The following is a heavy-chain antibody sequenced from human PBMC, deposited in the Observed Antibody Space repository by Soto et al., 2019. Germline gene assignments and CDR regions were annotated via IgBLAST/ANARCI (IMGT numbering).Heavy chain of an antibody. Sequence: QVQLVQSGGEVKKPGASVKVSCKASGDTVTKYGISWVRQAPGQGLEWLGWISFYNGHTNYALKFQDRXTXTXDXTTSTASRELRSLASDDTAVYYCASATSIAVAGKETWGQGTLVTVSS. CDR3: ASATSIAVAGKET. D-gene: IGHD6-19*01. V-gene: IGHV1-18*01. CDR1: GDTVTKYG. CDR2: ISFYNGHT. J-gene: IGHJ4*02.